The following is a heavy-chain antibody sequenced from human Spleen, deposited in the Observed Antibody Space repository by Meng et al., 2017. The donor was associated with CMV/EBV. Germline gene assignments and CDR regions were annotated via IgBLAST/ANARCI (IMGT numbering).Heavy chain of an antibody. Sequence: GGSLRLSCAASGFTFTTFSMHWVRQSPGEGLEWMAAIAYDGVNKNYADSVKGRFTISRDNSKNTLYLQVNSLRADDTGVYYCAREMYYDFWSVYYYSFDIWGQGTVVTVSS. D-gene: IGHD3-3*01. CDR2: IAYDGVNK. V-gene: IGHV3-30-3*01. CDR1: GFTFTTFS. J-gene: IGHJ3*02. CDR3: AREMYYDFWSVYYYSFDI.